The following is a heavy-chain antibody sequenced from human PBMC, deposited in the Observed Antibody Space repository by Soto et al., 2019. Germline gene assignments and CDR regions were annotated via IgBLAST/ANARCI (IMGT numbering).Heavy chain of an antibody. CDR1: GGSISSGGYY. V-gene: IGHV4-31*03. Sequence: TLSLTCTVSGGSISSGGYYWSWIRQHPGKGLEWIGYIYYSGSTYYNPSLKSRVTISVDTSKNQFSLKLSSVTAADTAVYYCARGVQLWLPVWFDPWGQGTLVTVSS. CDR3: ARGVQLWLPVWFDP. CDR2: IYYSGST. J-gene: IGHJ5*02. D-gene: IGHD5-18*01.